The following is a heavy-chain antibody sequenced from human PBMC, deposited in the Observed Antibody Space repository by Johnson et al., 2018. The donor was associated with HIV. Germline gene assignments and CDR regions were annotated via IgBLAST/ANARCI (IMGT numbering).Heavy chain of an antibody. V-gene: IGHV3-30-3*01. J-gene: IGHJ3*02. D-gene: IGHD7-27*01. CDR2: ISYDGGDT. CDR1: GFTFSSYA. Sequence: VQLVESGGGVVQPGRSLRLSCAASGFTFSSYAMHWVRQAPAKGLEWVAVISYDGGDTWYADSVKGRFTVSRDNSKDTLYLQMNSLRAEDTAVYYCALNWGAEGAFDIWGQGTMVTVSS. CDR3: ALNWGAEGAFDI.